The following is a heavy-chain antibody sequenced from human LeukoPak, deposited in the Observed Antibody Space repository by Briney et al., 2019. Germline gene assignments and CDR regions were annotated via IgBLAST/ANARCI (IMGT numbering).Heavy chain of an antibody. CDR3: AKEGSGWTDYYYYYMDV. D-gene: IGHD6-19*01. CDR1: GFTFSSYT. Sequence: GGSLRLSCAASGFTFSSYTMSWVRQAPGKGLEWVSAISGSGGSTYYADSVKGRFTISRDKSKNTLYLQMNSLRAEDTAVYYCAKEGSGWTDYYYYYMDVWGKGTTVTVSS. J-gene: IGHJ6*03. CDR2: ISGSGGST. V-gene: IGHV3-23*01.